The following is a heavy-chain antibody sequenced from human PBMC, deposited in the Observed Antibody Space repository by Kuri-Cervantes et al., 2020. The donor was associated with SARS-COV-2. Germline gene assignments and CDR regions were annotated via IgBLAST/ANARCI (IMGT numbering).Heavy chain of an antibody. CDR3: ASHKYYYDSRVRGYYYYYGMDV. J-gene: IGHJ6*02. Sequence: SETLSLTCTVSGGSISSYYWSWIRQPPGKGLEWIGYIYYSGSTNYNPSLKSRVTISVDTSKNQFSLKLSSVTAADTAVYYCASHKYYYDSRVRGYYYYYGMDVWGQGTMVTVSS. V-gene: IGHV4-59*08. CDR1: GGSISSYY. D-gene: IGHD3-22*01. CDR2: IYYSGST.